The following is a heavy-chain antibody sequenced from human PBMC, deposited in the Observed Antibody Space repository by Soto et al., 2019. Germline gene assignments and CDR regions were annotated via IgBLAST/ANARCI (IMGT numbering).Heavy chain of an antibody. Sequence: QDQLVQSGAEVKKPGASVTVSCKASGYSFTNYGITWVRQAPGQGLEWMGWISAFNGNTHNAPKLQGRVTMTTDASTSTAYMELRSLRSDDTAVYYCARDRGVAPPVAGNTHYYYYMDVWGKGTTVIVSS. D-gene: IGHD6-19*01. V-gene: IGHV1-18*01. CDR1: GYSFTNYG. CDR3: ARDRGVAPPVAGNTHYYYYMDV. CDR2: ISAFNGNT. J-gene: IGHJ6*03.